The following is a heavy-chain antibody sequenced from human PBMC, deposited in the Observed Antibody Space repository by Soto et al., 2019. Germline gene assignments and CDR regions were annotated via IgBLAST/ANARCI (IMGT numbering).Heavy chain of an antibody. CDR2: ISAYNDYT. CDR3: VKDRPRLTQYLDGVS. CDR1: GYTFTHHG. V-gene: IGHV1-18*01. J-gene: IGHJ5*02. Sequence: QVQLVQSGAEVRKPGASVKVSCQTSGYTFTHHGISWVRQAPGQGLEWVGWISAYNDYTDYAQKFQGRVTMTTDKPTSTAYMELRSLTSDDTAVYYCVKDRPRLTQYLDGVSWGQGTLVTVSS. D-gene: IGHD2-8*01.